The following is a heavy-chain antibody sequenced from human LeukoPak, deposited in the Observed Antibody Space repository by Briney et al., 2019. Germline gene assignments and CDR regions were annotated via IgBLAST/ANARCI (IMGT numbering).Heavy chain of an antibody. V-gene: IGHV3-23*01. CDR2: IRASFTP. D-gene: IGHD4-17*01. CDR3: VRDSPRGVGYGDLDY. Sequence: SLRVSFAASGFTFANYDMNWVRQAPGKGLEWVSVIRASFTPYYAESVKGRFTISRDNSKNTLYLQMESLRVEDTALYYCVRDSPRGVGYGDLDYWGQGALVTVSS. J-gene: IGHJ4*02. CDR1: GFTFANYD.